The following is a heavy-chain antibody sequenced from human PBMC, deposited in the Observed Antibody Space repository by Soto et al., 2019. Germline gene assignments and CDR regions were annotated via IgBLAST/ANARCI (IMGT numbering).Heavy chain of an antibody. V-gene: IGHV4-39*01. J-gene: IGHJ4*02. D-gene: IGHD2-15*01. CDR2: IYYSGST. Sequence: PTETLSLTCTVSGGSISSSSYYWGWIRHPPGKGLEWIGSIYYSGSTYYNLSLKSRVTISVDTSKNQFSLKLSSVTAADTAVYFCVCLPGYCSGDICRIAHWGEVTLV. CDR1: GGSISSSSYY. CDR3: VCLPGYCSGDICRIAH.